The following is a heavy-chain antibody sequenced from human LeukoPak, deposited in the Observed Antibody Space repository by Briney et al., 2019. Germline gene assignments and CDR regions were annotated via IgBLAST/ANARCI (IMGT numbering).Heavy chain of an antibody. CDR2: IYYSGST. J-gene: IGHJ4*02. V-gene: IGHV4-59*01. Sequence: SETLSLTCTVSGGSISSYYWSWIRQSPGKGLEWIGYIYYSGSTDYNPSLKSRVTISVDTSKNQFSLKLSSVTAADTAVYYCARSGITMVRGGYFDYWGQGTLVTASS. D-gene: IGHD3-10*01. CDR1: GGSISSYY. CDR3: ARSGITMVRGGYFDY.